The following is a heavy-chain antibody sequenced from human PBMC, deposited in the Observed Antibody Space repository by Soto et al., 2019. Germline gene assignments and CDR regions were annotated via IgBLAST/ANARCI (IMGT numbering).Heavy chain of an antibody. CDR2: INHSGNT. J-gene: IGHJ2*01. V-gene: IGHV4-34*01. CDR1: GESISGYY. D-gene: IGHD2-21*02. CDR3: ARNPRLGCVGDCYSYFAL. Sequence: QVQLQQWGAGLLKPSETLSLTCAVHGESISGYYWSWLRQTPGKGLEWIGEINHSGNTNSNPSLRSRVTMSVDTSKSQFSLKLSSVTAADTAVYYCARNPRLGCVGDCYSYFALWGRGTLVTVSS.